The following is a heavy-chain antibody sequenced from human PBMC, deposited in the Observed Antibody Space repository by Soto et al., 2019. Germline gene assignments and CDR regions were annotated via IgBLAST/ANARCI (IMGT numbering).Heavy chain of an antibody. CDR1: GDSINSDKYY. Sequence: QLQESGPGLVKPSETLSLTCSVSGDSINSDKYYWGWIRQPPGKGLEWIGSIYYRGNTYYNPSLHTRVTIALDKSNTQSALRLNSVTAADSAVYFCARLEGLATISYYFDFWGQGAQVTVSS. V-gene: IGHV4-39*01. D-gene: IGHD3-9*01. J-gene: IGHJ4*02. CDR2: IYYRGNT. CDR3: ARLEGLATISYYFDF.